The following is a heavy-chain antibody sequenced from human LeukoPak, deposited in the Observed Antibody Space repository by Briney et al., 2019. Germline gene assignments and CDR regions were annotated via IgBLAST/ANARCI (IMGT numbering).Heavy chain of an antibody. V-gene: IGHV5-51*01. D-gene: IGHD3-3*01. J-gene: IGHJ4*02. CDR2: IYPGDSDT. Sequence: LGESLKISCKGSGYIFTSYWIGWVRQVPGKGLEWMGIIYPGDSDTRYSPSFQGQVTISVDKSINTAYLQWSSLKASATAMYYCARRYDSFDYWGQGTEVTVSS. CDR3: ARRYDSFDY. CDR1: GYIFTSYW.